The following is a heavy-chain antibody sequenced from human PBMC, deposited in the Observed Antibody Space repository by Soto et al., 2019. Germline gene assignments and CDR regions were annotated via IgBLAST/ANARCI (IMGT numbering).Heavy chain of an antibody. J-gene: IGHJ4*02. V-gene: IGHV5-51*01. CDR3: AGLWGSSSGWQLGY. CDR1: GYSFTSYW. D-gene: IGHD6-19*01. Sequence: GESLKISCQGSGYSFTSYWIGWVRQMPGKGLEWMGIIYPGDSDTRYSPSFQGQVTISADKSVSTASLQWRSLKASDTAIYYCAGLWGSSSGWQLGYWGLGTLVTVSS. CDR2: IYPGDSDT.